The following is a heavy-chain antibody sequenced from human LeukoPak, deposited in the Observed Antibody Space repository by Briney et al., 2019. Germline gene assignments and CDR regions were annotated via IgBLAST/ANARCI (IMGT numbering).Heavy chain of an antibody. CDR2: INPNSGGT. CDR3: ARDQGDSGYQLLYLLDY. J-gene: IGHJ4*02. D-gene: IGHD2-2*02. Sequence: GASVKVSCKASGYTFTGYYMHGVRQAPGQGLEWMGWINPNSGGTNYAQKSQGRVTMTRDTSISTAYMELSRLRSDDTAVYYCARDQGDSGYQLLYLLDYWGQGTLVTVSS. V-gene: IGHV1-2*02. CDR1: GYTFTGYY.